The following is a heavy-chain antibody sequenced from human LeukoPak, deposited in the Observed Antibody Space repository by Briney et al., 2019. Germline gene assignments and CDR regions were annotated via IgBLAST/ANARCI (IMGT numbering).Heavy chain of an antibody. V-gene: IGHV3-33*01. D-gene: IGHD1-26*01. J-gene: IGHJ4*02. CDR3: ARAQLGTPTDC. CDR1: GFTFSSYG. Sequence: GRSLRLSCAASGFTFSSYGMHWVRQAPGKGLEWVAVIWYDGSNKYYADSVKGRFTISRDNSKNTLYLEMNSLRAEDTAVYYCARAQLGTPTDCWGQGTLVTVSS. CDR2: IWYDGSNK.